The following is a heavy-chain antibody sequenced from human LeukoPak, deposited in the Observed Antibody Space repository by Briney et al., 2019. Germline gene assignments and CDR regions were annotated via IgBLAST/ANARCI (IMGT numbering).Heavy chain of an antibody. CDR2: IKQDGSEK. CDR3: ARAMDY. CDR1: GFTVSSNY. Sequence: GGSLRLSCAASGFTVSSNYMSWVRQAPGKGLEWVANIKQDGSEKYLVDSVKGRFTISRDNAKNSLYLQMNSLRAEDTAVYYCARAMDYWGQGTLVTVSS. D-gene: IGHD2-2*01. V-gene: IGHV3-7*03. J-gene: IGHJ4*02.